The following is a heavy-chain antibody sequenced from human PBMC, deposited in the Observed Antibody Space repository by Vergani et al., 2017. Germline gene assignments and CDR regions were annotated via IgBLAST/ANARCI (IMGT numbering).Heavy chain of an antibody. V-gene: IGHV3-23*01. CDR3: AEAKGGFGDYFDY. CDR1: GFTFSSYA. D-gene: IGHD3-10*01. J-gene: IGHJ4*02. Sequence: EVQLLESGGGLVQPGGSLRLSCAASGFTFSSYAMSWVRQAPGKGLEWVTAISGSGGSTYYAASVKGRFTISRNNSKNTLYLQMDSLRAEDTAVYYSAEAKGGFGDYFDYWGQGTLVTVSS. CDR2: ISGSGGST.